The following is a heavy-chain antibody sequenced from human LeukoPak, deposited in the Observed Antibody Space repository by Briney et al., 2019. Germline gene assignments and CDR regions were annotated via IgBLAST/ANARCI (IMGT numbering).Heavy chain of an antibody. V-gene: IGHV3-9*03. J-gene: IGHJ4*02. CDR3: AKDSAPYSSGWSDFDY. D-gene: IGHD6-19*01. Sequence: PGRSLRLSCAASGFTFDDYAMHWVRQAPGKGLEWVSCISWNSGSIGYADSVKGRFTISRDNAKNSLYLQMNSLRAEDMALYYCAKDSAPYSSGWSDFDYWGQGTLVTVSS. CDR1: GFTFDDYA. CDR2: ISWNSGSI.